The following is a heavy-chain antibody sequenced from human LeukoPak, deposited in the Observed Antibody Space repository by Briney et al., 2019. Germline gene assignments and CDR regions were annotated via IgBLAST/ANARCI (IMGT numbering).Heavy chain of an antibody. CDR2: INHSGST. V-gene: IGHV4-34*01. Sequence: SETLSLTCAVYGGSFSGYYWSWIRQPPGKGLEWIGEINHSGSTNYNPSLKSRVTISVDTSKNQFSLKLSSVTAADTAVYYCARAGIQLWSHVDYWGQGTLVTLSS. CDR1: GGSFSGYY. J-gene: IGHJ4*02. D-gene: IGHD5-18*01. CDR3: ARAGIQLWSHVDY.